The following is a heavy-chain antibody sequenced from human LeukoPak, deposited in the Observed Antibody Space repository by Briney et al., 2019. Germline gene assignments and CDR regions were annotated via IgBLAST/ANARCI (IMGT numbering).Heavy chain of an antibody. V-gene: IGHV1-69*05. D-gene: IGHD3-10*01. CDR1: GGTFSSYA. Sequence: ASVKVSCKASGGTFSSYAISWVRQAPGQGLEWMGGIIPIFGTANYAQKFQGRVTMTTDTSTSTAYMELRSLRSDDTAVYYCARIPLNYYGSGSYVWGQGTLVTVSS. CDR2: IIPIFGTA. J-gene: IGHJ4*02. CDR3: ARIPLNYYGSGSYV.